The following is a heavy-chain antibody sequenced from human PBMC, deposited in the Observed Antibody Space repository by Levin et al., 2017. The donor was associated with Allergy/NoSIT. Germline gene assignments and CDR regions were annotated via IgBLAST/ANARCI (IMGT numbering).Heavy chain of an antibody. V-gene: IGHV3-21*06. CDR1: GFKFTDYT. CDR3: ARSPPDGGGSGVGYDL. J-gene: IGHJ4*02. D-gene: IGHD1-26*01. Sequence: TTGGSLRLSCVGSGFKFTDYTMSWVRRAPGKGLEWVSSLDSTSYWIYHADSVKGRFTISRDNARNSLYLQMNRLRDEDTALYYCARSPPDGGGSGVGYDLWGQGTQVTVSS. CDR2: LDSTSYWI.